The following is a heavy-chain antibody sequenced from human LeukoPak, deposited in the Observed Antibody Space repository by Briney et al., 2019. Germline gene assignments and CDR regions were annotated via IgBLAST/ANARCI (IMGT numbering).Heavy chain of an antibody. J-gene: IGHJ4*02. Sequence: GESLKISCQVSGYSFTNYWIGWVRQMPGKGLEWRGSIDPGDSDTRYSPSFQGQVTISADKSTNTAFLQWSSLKASDTAMYYCARQIVTYYDIVIRYFDYWGQGTLVTVSS. D-gene: IGHD3-9*01. CDR2: IDPGDSDT. CDR3: ARQIVTYYDIVIRYFDY. V-gene: IGHV5-51*01. CDR1: GYSFTNYW.